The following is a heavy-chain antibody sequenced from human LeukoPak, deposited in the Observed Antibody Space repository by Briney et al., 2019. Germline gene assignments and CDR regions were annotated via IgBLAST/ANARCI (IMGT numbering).Heavy chain of an antibody. D-gene: IGHD5-12*01. CDR2: FTAYSGASI. Sequence: GGSPRLSCTASGFTFSSYNMNWVRQAPGKGLEWVSSFTAYSGASIYYADSVRGRFTISRDNAKNSLYLQIDSLRAEDTAVYHCARGTYSGYDSFFDYWGQGTLVTVSS. CDR1: GFTFSSYN. V-gene: IGHV3-21*01. J-gene: IGHJ4*02. CDR3: ARGTYSGYDSFFDY.